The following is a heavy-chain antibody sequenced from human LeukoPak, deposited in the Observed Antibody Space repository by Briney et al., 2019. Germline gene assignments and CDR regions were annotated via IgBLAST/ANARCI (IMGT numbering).Heavy chain of an antibody. CDR1: GGSFSSSGYY. CDR2: IYYSGST. CDR3: ARTRDTAMVFFDY. J-gene: IGHJ4*02. D-gene: IGHD5-18*01. Sequence: SETLSLTCTVSGGSFSSSGYYWTWIRQRPGKGLEWIGYIYYSGSTYHNPSLKSRVTISVDTSKNQFSLKLSSVTAADTAVYYCARTRDTAMVFFDYWGQGTLVTVSS. V-gene: IGHV4-61*08.